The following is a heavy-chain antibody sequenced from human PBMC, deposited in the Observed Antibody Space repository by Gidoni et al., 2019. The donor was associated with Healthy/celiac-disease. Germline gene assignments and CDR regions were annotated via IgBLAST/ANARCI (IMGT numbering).Heavy chain of an antibody. CDR2: MNPNSGNT. V-gene: IGHV1-8*01. CDR3: ARRITIFGVVILKRGMDV. D-gene: IGHD3-3*01. CDR1: GYTFTSYD. J-gene: IGHJ6*02. Sequence: QVQLVQSGAEVKKPGASVKVSCKASGYTFTSYDINWVRQATGQGLEWMGWMNPNSGNTGYAQKFQGRVTMTRNTSISTAYMELSSLRSEDTAVYYCARRITIFGVVILKRGMDVWGQGTTVTVSS.